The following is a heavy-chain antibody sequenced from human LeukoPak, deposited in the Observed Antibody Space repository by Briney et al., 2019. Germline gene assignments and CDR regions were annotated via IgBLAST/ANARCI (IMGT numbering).Heavy chain of an antibody. Sequence: YPGGSLRLSCAAPGFTFSSYGMHWVRQAPGKGLEWVAVISYDGSNKYYADSVKGRFTISRDNSKNTLYLQMNSLRAEDTAVYYCAKDQVTMIVGRNAFDIWGQGTMVTVSS. D-gene: IGHD3-22*01. CDR1: GFTFSSYG. CDR3: AKDQVTMIVGRNAFDI. J-gene: IGHJ3*02. V-gene: IGHV3-30*18. CDR2: ISYDGSNK.